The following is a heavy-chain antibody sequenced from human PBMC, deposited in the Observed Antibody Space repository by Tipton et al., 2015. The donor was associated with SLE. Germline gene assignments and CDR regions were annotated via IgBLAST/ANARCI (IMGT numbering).Heavy chain of an antibody. D-gene: IGHD1-26*01. J-gene: IGHJ3*02. CDR3: ARTLGAIAHTVYDAFDI. Sequence: TLSLTCSVSGASVTTGTYSWNWIRQPAGKGLEWIGRIYTSGATDDNPSLKSRVTMSVDMSKNQFSLRLTSVTAADTAVYYCARTLGAIAHTVYDAFDIWGQGKMVTVSS. V-gene: IGHV4-61*02. CDR2: IYTSGAT. CDR1: GASVTTGTYS.